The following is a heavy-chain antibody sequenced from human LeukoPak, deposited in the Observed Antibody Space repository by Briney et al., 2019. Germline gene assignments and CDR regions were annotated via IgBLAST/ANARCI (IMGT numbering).Heavy chain of an antibody. D-gene: IGHD6-6*01. J-gene: IGHJ4*02. CDR2: IIPIFGTA. Sequence: SVKVSCKASGGTFSSYAISWVRQVPGQGLEWMGGIIPIFGTANYAQKFQGRVTITADESRSTAYMELSSLRSEDTAVYYCARVQLAEGYYFDYWGQGTLVTVSS. CDR3: ARVQLAEGYYFDY. CDR1: GGTFSSYA. V-gene: IGHV1-69*01.